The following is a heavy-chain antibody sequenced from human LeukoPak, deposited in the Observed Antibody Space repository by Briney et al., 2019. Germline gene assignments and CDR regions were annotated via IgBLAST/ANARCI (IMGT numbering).Heavy chain of an antibody. D-gene: IGHD3-10*01. V-gene: IGHV3-33*03. Sequence: PGGSLRLSCVASGFIFSSAGMHWVRQATGKGLEWVADQWYDGSNKYYAESVKGRFTISRDKSKNTLFLQMNSLGVEDTAVYYCAKAKSMIRGALFDYWGQGTLVTVSS. CDR2: QWYDGSNK. J-gene: IGHJ4*02. CDR3: AKAKSMIRGALFDY. CDR1: GFIFSSAG.